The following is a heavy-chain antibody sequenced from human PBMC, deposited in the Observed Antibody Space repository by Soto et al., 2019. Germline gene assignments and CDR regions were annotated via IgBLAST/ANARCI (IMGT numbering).Heavy chain of an antibody. D-gene: IGHD3-3*01. CDR2: ISVSGDST. Sequence: PGGSLRLSCAPSGFPFNNYAMSWVRQAPGKGLEWVSGISVSGDSTYYADSVKGRFTISRDNSKNTLYLQMNNLRAEDTAVYYCADGGEWSFNFVYWGQGTLVTVPS. J-gene: IGHJ4*02. CDR1: GFPFNNYA. CDR3: ADGGEWSFNFVY. V-gene: IGHV3-23*01.